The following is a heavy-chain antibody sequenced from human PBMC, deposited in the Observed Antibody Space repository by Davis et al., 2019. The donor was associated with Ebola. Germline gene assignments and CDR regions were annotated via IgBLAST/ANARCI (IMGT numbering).Heavy chain of an antibody. CDR1: GFTISDYY. CDR2: TRNRANSYTT. J-gene: IGHJ6*03. CDR3: ARAVNYYSHHNMEV. D-gene: IGHD6-19*01. V-gene: IGHV3-72*01. Sequence: GESLTISCAASGFTISDYYMDWVRQAPGKGLEWVGRTRNRANSYTTEYAASVKGRFAVSRDDSNNSLYLQMNSLKIDDTAVYYCARAVNYYSHHNMEVWGKGTTVTVSS.